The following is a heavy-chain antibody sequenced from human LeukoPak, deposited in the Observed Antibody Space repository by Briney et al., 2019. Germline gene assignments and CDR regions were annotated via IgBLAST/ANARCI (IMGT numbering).Heavy chain of an antibody. V-gene: IGHV4-39*01. Sequence: SETLSLTCTVSGGSISSSIYYWGWIRQPPGKGLEWIGTIYYSGSTYYNPSLKSRVTISVDTSKNQFSLKLSSVTAADTAVYYCARQGRISMIVVLIEDAFDIWGQGTMVTVSS. J-gene: IGHJ3*02. CDR1: GGSISSSIYY. D-gene: IGHD3-22*01. CDR2: IYYSGST. CDR3: ARQGRISMIVVLIEDAFDI.